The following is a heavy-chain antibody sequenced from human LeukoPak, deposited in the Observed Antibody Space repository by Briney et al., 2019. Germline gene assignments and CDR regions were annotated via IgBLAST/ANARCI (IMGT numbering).Heavy chain of an antibody. Sequence: PGGSLRLSCAASGFTFSSYAMSWVRQAPGKGLEWVSAISGSGGSTYYTDSVKGRFTISRDNSKNTLYLQMNSLRAEDTAVYYCAKDRGDIVVVPAATGGAFDIWGQGTMVTVSS. V-gene: IGHV3-23*01. D-gene: IGHD2-2*01. CDR1: GFTFSSYA. CDR2: ISGSGGST. J-gene: IGHJ3*02. CDR3: AKDRGDIVVVPAATGGAFDI.